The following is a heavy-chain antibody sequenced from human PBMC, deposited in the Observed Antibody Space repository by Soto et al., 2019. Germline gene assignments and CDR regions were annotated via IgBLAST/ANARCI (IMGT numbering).Heavy chain of an antibody. Sequence: QLQLRESGPGLVKPSETLSLTCTVSGGSISGGVGGLYYWSWIRQPPGKGLEWIGYIYDSGSTYYNPSLKSLVTISVDTSKNQYSLRLSSVTAADTAVYYCATEVIPLTTDWYFDLWGRGTLVTVSS. J-gene: IGHJ2*01. CDR2: IYDSGST. D-gene: IGHD4-17*01. CDR1: GGSISGGVGGLYY. V-gene: IGHV4-30-4*01. CDR3: ATEVIPLTTDWYFDL.